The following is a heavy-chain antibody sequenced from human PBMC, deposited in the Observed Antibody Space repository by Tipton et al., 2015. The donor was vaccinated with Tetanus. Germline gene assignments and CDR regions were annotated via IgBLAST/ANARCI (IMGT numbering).Heavy chain of an antibody. Sequence: QLVQSGAEVKKPGESLKISCKCSGYNSDTYWIAWVRQMPGKGLEWMGIIYPGDSDTRYSPSFQGRVTMSADKAINTAYLQWSSLKASDTAMYYCARHGFGVLGVASYGMDAWGQGTTVTVSS. CDR1: GYNSDTYW. D-gene: IGHD3-10*01. J-gene: IGHJ6*02. CDR3: ARHGFGVLGVASYGMDA. V-gene: IGHV5-51*01. CDR2: IYPGDSDT.